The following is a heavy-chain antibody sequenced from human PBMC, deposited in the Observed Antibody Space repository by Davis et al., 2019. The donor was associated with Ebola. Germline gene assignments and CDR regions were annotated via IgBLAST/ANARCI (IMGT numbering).Heavy chain of an antibody. CDR1: GFSFSDHY. CDR2: IRSKSASYTT. Sequence: PGGSLRLSCAASGFSFSDHYMDWFRQAPGKGLEWVGRIRSKSASYTTEYAAPVKGRFTVSRDDSQNSLYLQMNSLKSEDTAVYFCARDSRSYSFDYWGQGTLVTVSS. CDR3: ARDSRSYSFDY. J-gene: IGHJ4*02. V-gene: IGHV3-72*01. D-gene: IGHD1-26*01.